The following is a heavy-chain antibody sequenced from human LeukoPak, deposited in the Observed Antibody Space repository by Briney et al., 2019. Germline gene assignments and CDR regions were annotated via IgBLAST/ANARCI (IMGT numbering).Heavy chain of an antibody. V-gene: IGHV1-18*01. D-gene: IGHD3-10*01. CDR3: ARGYGSGSYYQKPDY. CDR2: ISAYNGNT. Sequence: ASVKVSCQASGYTFTSYGISWVRQAPGQGLEWMGWISAYNGNTNYAQKLQGRVTMTTDTSTSTAYMELRSLRSDDTAVYYCARGYGSGSYYQKPDYWGQGTLVTVSS. CDR1: GYTFTSYG. J-gene: IGHJ4*02.